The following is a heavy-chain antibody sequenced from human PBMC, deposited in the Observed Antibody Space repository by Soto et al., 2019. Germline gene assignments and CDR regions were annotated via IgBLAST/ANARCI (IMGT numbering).Heavy chain of an antibody. Sequence: EVQLVESGGNLVQPGRSLRLSCAASGFTFDDYAMHWVRQAPGKGLEWVSGISWNSGSIDYADSVKGRFTISRDNAKNSLYLQMNSLRAEDTALYYCAKDRWDCSGGSCNSRYFDYWGQGTLVTVSS. CDR3: AKDRWDCSGGSCNSRYFDY. CDR2: ISWNSGSI. J-gene: IGHJ4*02. CDR1: GFTFDDYA. V-gene: IGHV3-9*01. D-gene: IGHD2-15*01.